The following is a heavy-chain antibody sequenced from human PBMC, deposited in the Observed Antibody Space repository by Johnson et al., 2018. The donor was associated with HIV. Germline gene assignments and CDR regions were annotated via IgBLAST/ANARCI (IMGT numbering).Heavy chain of an antibody. V-gene: IGHV3-30*04. Sequence: QVQLVESGGGVVQPGRSLRLSCAASGFTFSSYAMHWVRQAPGKGLAWVVVISYDGSNKYYADSVKGRFTISRDNSKNTLYLQMNSLRAEDTAVYYCARNRPVSYGYRGAFDFWGQGTMVTVSS. CDR3: ARNRPVSYGYRGAFDF. CDR2: ISYDGSNK. CDR1: GFTFSSYA. J-gene: IGHJ3*01. D-gene: IGHD5-18*01.